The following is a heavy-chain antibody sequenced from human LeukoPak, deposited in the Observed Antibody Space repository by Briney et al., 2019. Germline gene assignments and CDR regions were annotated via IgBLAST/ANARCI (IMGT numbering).Heavy chain of an antibody. CDR3: AKAGRFLEWLLFHYGMDV. Sequence: GGSLRLSCVASGFTVSSKYMSWVRQAPGKGLEWVSVIYSGGSTYYGESVKGRFTISRDNSKNTLYLQMNSLRAEDTAVYYCAKAGRFLEWLLFHYGMDVWGQGTTVTVSS. D-gene: IGHD3-3*01. J-gene: IGHJ6*02. CDR1: GFTVSSKY. V-gene: IGHV3-53*01. CDR2: IYSGGST.